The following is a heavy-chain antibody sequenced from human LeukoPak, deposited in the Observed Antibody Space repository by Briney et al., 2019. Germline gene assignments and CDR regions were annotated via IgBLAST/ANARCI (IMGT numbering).Heavy chain of an antibody. CDR3: AGNSGWYGVS. CDR1: GFTFSDYN. Sequence: GGSLRLSCAASGFTFSDYNMRWIRQAPGKGLEWVSSISRSGSTKYYADSVKGRFTISRDNAKNSQFLQMNSLRAEETAVYYCAGNSGWYGVSWGQGTLVTVSS. CDR2: ISRSGSTK. J-gene: IGHJ4*02. D-gene: IGHD6-19*01. V-gene: IGHV3-11*01.